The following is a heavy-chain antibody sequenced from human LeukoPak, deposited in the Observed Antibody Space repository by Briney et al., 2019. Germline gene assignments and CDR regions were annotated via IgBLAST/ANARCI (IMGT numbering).Heavy chain of an antibody. V-gene: IGHV3-9*01. CDR3: AKGDDLVVVPAVDY. J-gene: IGHJ4*02. CDR2: ISWNSGSI. D-gene: IGHD2-2*01. Sequence: GGSLRLPCAASGFTFDDYAMHWVRQAPGKGLEWVSGISWNSGSIGYADSVKGRFTISRDNAKNSLYLQMNSLRAEDTALYYCAKGDDLVVVPAVDYWGQGTLVTVSS. CDR1: GFTFDDYA.